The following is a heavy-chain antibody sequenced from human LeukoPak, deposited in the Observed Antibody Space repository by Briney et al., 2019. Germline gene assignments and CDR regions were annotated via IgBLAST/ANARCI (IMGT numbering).Heavy chain of an antibody. CDR3: ATLDNYYDSHFDY. D-gene: IGHD3-22*01. CDR2: IYYSGST. Sequence: SETLSLTCTVSGGSISSYYWGWIRQPPGKGLEWIGSIYYSGSTYYNPSLKSRVTISVDTSKNQFSLKLSSVTAADTAVYYCATLDNYYDSHFDYWGQGTLVTVSS. CDR1: GGSISSYY. J-gene: IGHJ4*02. V-gene: IGHV4-39*07.